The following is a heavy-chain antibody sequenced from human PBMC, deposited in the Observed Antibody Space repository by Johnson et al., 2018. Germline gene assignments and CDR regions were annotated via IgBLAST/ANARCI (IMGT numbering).Heavy chain of an antibody. D-gene: IGHD1-1*01. V-gene: IGHV3-64*01. CDR1: GFTFSSYA. CDR3: ARGGTSDAFDI. CDR2: IRSNGGST. J-gene: IGHJ3*02. Sequence: EVQLVVSGGGLVQPGGSXRLSCAASGFTFSSYAMHWVRQAPGKGPEYVSAIRSNGGSTYFANAVKGRFTISRDNSKNTLYLHKGSLRAEDMAVYYCARGGTSDAFDIWGQGTMVTVSS.